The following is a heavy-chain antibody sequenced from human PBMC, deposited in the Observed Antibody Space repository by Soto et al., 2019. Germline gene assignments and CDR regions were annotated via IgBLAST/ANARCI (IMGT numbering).Heavy chain of an antibody. Sequence: EVQLLESGGGLVQPGGSLRLSCAASGFTFNSYAMSWVRQGPGKGLEWVSAISGSGGSTYYADSVKGRFTISRDNSKNTLYLQMKSLRAEDTAVYYCAKPPNYYDSSGYDSWGQGSLVTVSS. V-gene: IGHV3-23*01. CDR3: AKPPNYYDSSGYDS. D-gene: IGHD3-22*01. CDR1: GFTFNSYA. J-gene: IGHJ5*01. CDR2: ISGSGGST.